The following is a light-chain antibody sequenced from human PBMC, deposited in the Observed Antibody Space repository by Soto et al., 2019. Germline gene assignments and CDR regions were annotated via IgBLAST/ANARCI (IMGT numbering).Light chain of an antibody. V-gene: IGKV1-5*01. CDR3: QQYDNYPLT. Sequence: DIQMTHSPSTLAASVGDRVTMTCLASQSVRSWLAWYQQRPGRAPKCLIYDASSLESGVPSRFSGSGSGTEFTLTISNLQPDDFATYYCQQYDNYPLTFGGGTKVDIK. CDR2: DAS. CDR1: QSVRSW. J-gene: IGKJ4*01.